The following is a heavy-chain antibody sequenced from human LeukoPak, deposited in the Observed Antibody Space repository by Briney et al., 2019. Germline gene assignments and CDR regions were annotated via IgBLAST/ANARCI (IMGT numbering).Heavy chain of an antibody. J-gene: IGHJ3*02. CDR2: IYYSGST. CDR1: GGSISSGGYF. D-gene: IGHD4-17*01. CDR3: ARRGDYGGGFDI. Sequence: PSETLSLTCTVSGGSISSGGYFWTWIRQHPGKGLEWIGYIYYSGSTYYTPSLKSRVTISVDTSKNQFSLKLNSVTAADTAVYYCARRGDYGGGFDIWGQGTMVTVSS. V-gene: IGHV4-31*03.